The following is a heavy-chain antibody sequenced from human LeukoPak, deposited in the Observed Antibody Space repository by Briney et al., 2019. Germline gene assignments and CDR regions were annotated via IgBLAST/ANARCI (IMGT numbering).Heavy chain of an antibody. CDR2: IWYDGSTK. CDR3: ARACRMSSSSSDY. V-gene: IGHV3-33*01. D-gene: IGHD6-6*01. J-gene: IGHJ4*02. Sequence: PGGSLRLSCAASVFTFISYGMHWVCQAPGRGRGGVAVIWYDGSTKYYASSVKGRFTITRDNSKNPLYLKMNSLSAEDTAVYYCARACRMSSSSSDYWGQGTLVTVSS. CDR1: VFTFISYG.